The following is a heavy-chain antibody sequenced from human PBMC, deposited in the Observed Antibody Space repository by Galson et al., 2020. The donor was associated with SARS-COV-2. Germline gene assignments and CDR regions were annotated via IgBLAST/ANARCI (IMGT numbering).Heavy chain of an antibody. CDR1: GFTFSSYE. V-gene: IGHV3-30-3*01. D-gene: IGHD1-26*01. CDR2: ISDDGSNK. J-gene: IGHJ4*02. CDR3: ARDLKGSIDY. Sequence: GGSLRLSCAASGFTFSSYEIHWVRQAPGKGLEWVAVISDDGSNKYYADSVNGRFNISRDNSKNTLYLQMNSLRAEDTGVYYCARDLKGSIDYWGQGTLVTVSS.